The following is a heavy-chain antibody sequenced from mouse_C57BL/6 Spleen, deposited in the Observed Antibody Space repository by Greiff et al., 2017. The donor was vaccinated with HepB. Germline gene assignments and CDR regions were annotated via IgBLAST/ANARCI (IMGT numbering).Heavy chain of an antibody. D-gene: IGHD1-1*01. Sequence: QVQLQQSGAELVRPGSSVKLSCKASGYTFTSYWMHWVKQRPIQGLEWIGNIDPSDSETHYNQKFKDKATLTVDKSSSTAYMQLSSLTSEDSAVYYCARDYYGSSYDAYWGQGTLVTVSA. J-gene: IGHJ3*01. CDR3: ARDYYGSSYDAY. CDR2: IDPSDSET. V-gene: IGHV1-52*01. CDR1: GYTFTSYW.